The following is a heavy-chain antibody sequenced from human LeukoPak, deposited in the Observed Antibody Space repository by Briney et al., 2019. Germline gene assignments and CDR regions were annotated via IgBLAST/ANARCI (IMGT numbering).Heavy chain of an antibody. D-gene: IGHD2-2*01. CDR3: ARVKSTLRRQDWFDP. V-gene: IGHV1-8*01. J-gene: IGHJ5*02. Sequence: ASVKVSCKASGYTFTSYDINWVRQATGQGLEWMGWMNPNSGNTGYAQKFQGRVTMTRNTSISTAYMELSSLRSEDTAVYYCARVKSTLRRQDWFDPWGQGTLVTVSP. CDR2: MNPNSGNT. CDR1: GYTFTSYD.